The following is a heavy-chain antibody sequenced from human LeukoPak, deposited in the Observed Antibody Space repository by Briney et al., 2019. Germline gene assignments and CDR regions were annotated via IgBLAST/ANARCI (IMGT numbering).Heavy chain of an antibody. CDR1: GGTFSSYP. CDR3: ASGSYSSSWYRFDY. CDR2: ITPIFGAA. Sequence: ASVKVSCKASGGTFSSYPLTWVRQAPGQGLEWMGEITPIFGAANYAQTFQGRVTITADESTSTVFMELSSLRSEDTAVYYCASGSYSSSWYRFDYWGQGTLVTVSS. D-gene: IGHD6-13*01. J-gene: IGHJ4*02. V-gene: IGHV1-69*13.